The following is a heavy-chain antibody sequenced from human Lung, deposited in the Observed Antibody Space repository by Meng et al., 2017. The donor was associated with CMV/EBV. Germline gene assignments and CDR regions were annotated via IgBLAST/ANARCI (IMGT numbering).Heavy chain of an antibody. J-gene: IGHJ4*02. D-gene: IGHD2-15*01. CDR1: GFTVSYYA. CDR2: IGANGNNT. Sequence: ACGFTVSYYAMHWVRQDPGKGLEYVSAIGANGNNTYYAKSVKGRFTISRDNSKNTLYLQMGSLRTEDMAVYYCARESGGSGESLLDNWGRGTLVTVSS. CDR3: ARESGGSGESLLDN. V-gene: IGHV3-64*01.